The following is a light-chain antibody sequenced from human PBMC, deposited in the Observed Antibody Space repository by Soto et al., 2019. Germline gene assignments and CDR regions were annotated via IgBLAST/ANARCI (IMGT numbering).Light chain of an antibody. CDR1: QSISSW. CDR2: DAS. J-gene: IGKJ2*01. CDR3: QQYNSYST. Sequence: DIQMTQSPSTLSASVGDRVTITCRASQSISSWLAWYQQKPGKAPKLLIYDASSLESGVPSRFSGSGSGTEFTLTISSLQPDDFATDYCQQYNSYSTLGQGTKLEIK. V-gene: IGKV1-5*01.